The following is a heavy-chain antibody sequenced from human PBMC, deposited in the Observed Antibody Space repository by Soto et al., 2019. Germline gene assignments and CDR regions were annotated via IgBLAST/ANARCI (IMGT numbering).Heavy chain of an antibody. D-gene: IGHD5-18*01. J-gene: IGHJ4*02. CDR1: GFTFSSYG. V-gene: IGHV3-33*01. CDR3: ARSEGTTRYNSFDY. Sequence: QVQLVESGGGVVQPGRSLRLSCAASGFTFSSYGMHWVRQAPGKGLEWVAVIWYDGSNKYYADSVKGRFTISRDTSKNSLYLQMTSLRAEDTAGYYWARSEGTTRYNSFDYWGQGTLVTVAS. CDR2: IWYDGSNK.